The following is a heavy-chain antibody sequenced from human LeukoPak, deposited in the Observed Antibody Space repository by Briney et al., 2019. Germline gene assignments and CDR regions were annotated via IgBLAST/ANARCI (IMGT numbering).Heavy chain of an antibody. CDR1: GFTFSSYG. V-gene: IGHV3-33*01. J-gene: IGHJ4*02. D-gene: IGHD1-26*01. CDR2: IWYDGSNK. Sequence: GRSLRLSCAASGFTFSSYGMHWIRQAPGKGLEWVAVIWYDGSNKYYVDSVKGRFTISRDNSKNTLYLQMNSLRAEDTAVYYCTRDSGGSYSIDYWGQGTLVTVSS. CDR3: TRDSGGSYSIDY.